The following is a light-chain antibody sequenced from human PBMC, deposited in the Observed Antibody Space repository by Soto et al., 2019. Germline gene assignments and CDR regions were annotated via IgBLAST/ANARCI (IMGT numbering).Light chain of an antibody. V-gene: IGKV3-15*01. CDR3: QQHNNWPPWT. J-gene: IGKJ1*01. Sequence: EIVMTQSPATLSVSPGERATLSCRASQSVSSNLAWYQQRPGQAPRLLMYGASNRATSIPDKFSGSGSGTESTLTISSLQSEDFAVYHCQQHNNWPPWTFGQGTKVEIK. CDR2: GAS. CDR1: QSVSSN.